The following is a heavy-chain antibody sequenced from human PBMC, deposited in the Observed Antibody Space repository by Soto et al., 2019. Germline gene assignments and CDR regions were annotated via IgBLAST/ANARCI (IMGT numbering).Heavy chain of an antibody. CDR2: ISYDGSNK. Sequence: QVQLVESGGGVVQPGRSLRLSCAASGFTFSSYGMHWVRQAPGKGLEWVAVISYDGSNKYYADSVKGRFTISRDNSKHTLYLQMNRLRAEDTAVYYCAKVYRDTAMVLDYWGPGTLVTVSS. J-gene: IGHJ4*02. V-gene: IGHV3-30*18. CDR3: AKVYRDTAMVLDY. CDR1: GFTFSSYG. D-gene: IGHD5-18*01.